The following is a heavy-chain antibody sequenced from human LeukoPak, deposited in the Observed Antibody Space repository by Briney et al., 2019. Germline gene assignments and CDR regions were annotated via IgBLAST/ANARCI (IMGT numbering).Heavy chain of an antibody. CDR2: IYYSGST. CDR1: GYSISSGYY. D-gene: IGHD2-15*01. CDR3: ARDRYCSGGSCFATAVDAFDI. V-gene: IGHV4-61*01. J-gene: IGHJ3*02. Sequence: PSETLSLTCTVSGYSISSGYYWSWIRQPPGKGLEWIGYIYYSGSTNYNPSLKSRVTISVDTSKNQFSLKLSSVTAADTAVYYCARDRYCSGGSCFATAVDAFDIWGQGTMVTVSS.